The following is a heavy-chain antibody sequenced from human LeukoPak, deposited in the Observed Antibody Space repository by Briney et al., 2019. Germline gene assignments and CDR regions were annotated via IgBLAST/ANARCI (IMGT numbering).Heavy chain of an antibody. CDR3: ARDYRTGY. Sequence: GGSLRLSCAASGFTFSSYSMNWVRQAPGKGLEWVSYISSSSTIYYADSVKGRFTISRDNAKNSLYLQTNSLRDEDTAVYYCARDYRTGYWGQGTLVTVSS. CDR1: GFTFSSYS. CDR2: ISSSSTI. D-gene: IGHD4-17*01. J-gene: IGHJ4*02. V-gene: IGHV3-48*02.